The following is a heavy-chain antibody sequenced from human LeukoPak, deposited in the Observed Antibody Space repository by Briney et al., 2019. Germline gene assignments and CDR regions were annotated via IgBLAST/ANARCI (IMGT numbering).Heavy chain of an antibody. CDR3: ASSRVVVITFDY. J-gene: IGHJ4*02. CDR2: IYYSGST. CDR1: GGSISSGGYY. Sequence: PSETLSLTCTVSGGSISSGGYYWSWIRQPPGKGLEWIGYIYYSGSTYYNPSLKSRVTISVDTSKNQFSLKLSSVTAADTAVYYCASSRVVVITFDYWGQGTLVTVSS. D-gene: IGHD3-22*01. V-gene: IGHV4-30-2*03.